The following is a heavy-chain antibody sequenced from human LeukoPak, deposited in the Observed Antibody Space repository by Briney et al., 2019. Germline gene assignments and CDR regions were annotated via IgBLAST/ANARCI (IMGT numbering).Heavy chain of an antibody. CDR2: IYYSGST. Sequence: PSETLSLTCTVSGGSISSTSYYWGWIRQPPGKGLEWIASIYYSGSTYYNASLKSRVTISVDTSKNQFSLKLTSVTAADTAVYYCARGRAGAGSPFDYWGQGTLVTVSS. D-gene: IGHD6-13*01. J-gene: IGHJ4*02. CDR1: GGSISSTSYY. CDR3: ARGRAGAGSPFDY. V-gene: IGHV4-39*07.